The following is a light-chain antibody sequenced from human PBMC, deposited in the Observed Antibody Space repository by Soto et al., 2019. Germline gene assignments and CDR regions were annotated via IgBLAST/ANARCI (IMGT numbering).Light chain of an antibody. CDR3: CSYAGGTTLV. CDR2: EGT. J-gene: IGLJ2*01. V-gene: IGLV2-23*01. Sequence: QSALTQPASVSGSPGQSITISCAGTSSDVGSFNLVSWYQHYPGKAPKLMIYEGTKRPSGVSNRFSGSKSDNTASLTISGLQAEDEADYYCCSYAGGTTLVFGGGTKVTVL. CDR1: SSDVGSFNL.